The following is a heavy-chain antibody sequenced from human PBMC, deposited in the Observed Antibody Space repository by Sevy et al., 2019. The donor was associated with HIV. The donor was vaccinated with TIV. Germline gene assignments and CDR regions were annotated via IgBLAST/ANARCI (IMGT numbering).Heavy chain of an antibody. Sequence: GGSLRLSCAASGFTFSSDGMHWVRQAPGKGLEWVAVRSYDGSNKYYADSVKGRLTICRDNSKNTLYLQMNSLRAEDTAVSYGAKLPSPQTYAGFDPWGQGTLLTVSS. CDR1: GFTFSSDG. J-gene: IGHJ5*02. CDR3: AKLPSPQTYAGFDP. V-gene: IGHV3-30*18. D-gene: IGHD4-17*01. CDR2: RSYDGSNK.